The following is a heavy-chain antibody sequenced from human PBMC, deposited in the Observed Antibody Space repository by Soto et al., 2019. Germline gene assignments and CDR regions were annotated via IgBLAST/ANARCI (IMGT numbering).Heavy chain of an antibody. CDR1: GFTVSSNY. J-gene: IGHJ4*02. CDR3: ARDGSSRPTEY. CDR2: IYSGGSGST. V-gene: IGHV3-66*01. D-gene: IGHD3-10*01. Sequence: EVQLVESGGGLVQPGGSLRLSCAASGFTVSSNYMSWVRQAPGKGLEWVSVIYSGGSGSTYYADSVKGRFTISRDISKNMVYLQMNSLRAEDTAVYYCARDGSSRPTEYWGQGTLVTVSS.